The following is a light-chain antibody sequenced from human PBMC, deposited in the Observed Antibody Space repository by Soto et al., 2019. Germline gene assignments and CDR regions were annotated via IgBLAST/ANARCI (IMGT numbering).Light chain of an antibody. Sequence: KQSAATVSVSPWERAPLSCRASQSVSSNLAWYQKKPGQAPRLLIYGASTRATGIPARISGSGSGTEFTLTITSLQSEDFAAYYCQQYNNWPRTFGQGTKVAI. V-gene: IGKV3-15*01. CDR1: QSVSSN. CDR3: QQYNNWPRT. J-gene: IGKJ1*01. CDR2: GAS.